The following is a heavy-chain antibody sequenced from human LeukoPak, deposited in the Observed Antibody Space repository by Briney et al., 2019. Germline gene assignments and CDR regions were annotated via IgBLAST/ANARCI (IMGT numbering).Heavy chain of an antibody. V-gene: IGHV1-18*01. CDR1: GYTFTSHG. J-gene: IGHJ4*02. CDR3: ARDLYNWNDSDLRYFDY. CDR2: TSAYNGNT. Sequence: ASVKVSCKASGYTFTSHGISWVRQAPGQELEWMGWTSAYNGNTNYAQMLQGRVTMTTDTSTSTAYMELRSLRSDDTAVYYCARDLYNWNDSDLRYFDYWGQGTLVTVSS. D-gene: IGHD1-20*01.